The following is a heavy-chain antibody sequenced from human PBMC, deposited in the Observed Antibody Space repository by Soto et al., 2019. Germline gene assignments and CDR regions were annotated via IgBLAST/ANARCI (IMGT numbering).Heavy chain of an antibody. Sequence: GAPVKVSCKASGGTFSSYYISWVRQAPGQGLEWMGGIIPIFGTANYAQKFQGRVTITADESTSTAYMELSSLRSEDTAVYYCARHPGGRGYYYGMDVWGQGTTVTVSS. J-gene: IGHJ6*02. D-gene: IGHD2-15*01. CDR3: ARHPGGRGYYYGMDV. CDR1: GGTFSSYY. CDR2: IIPIFGTA. V-gene: IGHV1-69*13.